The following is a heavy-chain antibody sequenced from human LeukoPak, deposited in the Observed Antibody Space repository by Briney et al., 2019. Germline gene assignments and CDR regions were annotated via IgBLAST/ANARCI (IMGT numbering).Heavy chain of an antibody. CDR1: GYTLTELS. V-gene: IGHV1-24*01. Sequence: ASVTVSCTVSGYTLTELSMHWVRQAPGKGIERMGGFDPEDGETIYAQKFQGRVTMTEDTSTDTAYMELSSLRSEDTAVYYCATPQRGRWLLVFDYWGQGTLVTVSS. D-gene: IGHD4-23*01. J-gene: IGHJ4*02. CDR2: FDPEDGET. CDR3: ATPQRGRWLLVFDY.